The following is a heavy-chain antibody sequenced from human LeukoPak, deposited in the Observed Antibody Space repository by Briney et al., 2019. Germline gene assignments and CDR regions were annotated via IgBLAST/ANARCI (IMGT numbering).Heavy chain of an antibody. Sequence: SETLSLTCTVSGGSITSNYWNWIRQPAGKGLEWIGRIYKSGTTNYNPSLKSRVTMSMDTSKNEFSLKLSSVTAADTAVYFCARDPLYDINGNYFDTWGQGTLVTVSS. V-gene: IGHV4-4*07. D-gene: IGHD2-8*01. CDR1: GGSITSNY. CDR2: IYKSGTT. CDR3: ARDPLYDINGNYFDT. J-gene: IGHJ5*02.